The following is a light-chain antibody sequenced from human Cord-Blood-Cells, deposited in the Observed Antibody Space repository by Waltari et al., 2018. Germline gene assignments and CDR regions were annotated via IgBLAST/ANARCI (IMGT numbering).Light chain of an antibody. V-gene: IGKV3-11*01. J-gene: IGKJ1*01. Sequence: EIVLTLSPATLPLSPGERATLSCRASQSVSSYLDWYQQKPGQAPRLLIYDASNRATGIPARLSGSGSGTDFTLTISSLEPEDFAVYYCQQRSNWPPWTFGQGTKVEIK. CDR1: QSVSSY. CDR3: QQRSNWPPWT. CDR2: DAS.